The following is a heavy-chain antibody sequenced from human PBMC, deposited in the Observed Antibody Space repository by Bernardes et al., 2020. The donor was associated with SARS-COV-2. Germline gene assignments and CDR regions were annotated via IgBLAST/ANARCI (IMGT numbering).Heavy chain of an antibody. CDR1: GFTFSSYS. J-gene: IGHJ6*02. D-gene: IGHD1-26*01. V-gene: IGHV3-21*01. CDR2: ISSSSSDI. CDR3: ARDSGTTGGDNGMDV. Sequence: GSLRLSCAASGFTFSSYSMNWVRQAPGKGLEWVSSISSSSSDIYYADSVKGRFTISRDNAKNSLYLQMNSLRAEDTAVYYCARDSGTTGGDNGMDVWGQGTTVTVAS.